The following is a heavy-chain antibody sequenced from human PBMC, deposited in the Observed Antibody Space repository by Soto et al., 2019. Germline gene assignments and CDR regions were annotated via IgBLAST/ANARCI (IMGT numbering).Heavy chain of an antibody. CDR1: VFRFDDYN. D-gene: IGHD3-3*01. CDR3: ARETLSFGSALDV. J-gene: IGHJ6*02. V-gene: IGHV3-43*01. Sequence: PWWSLRLSCSASVFRFDDYNMHWVRQAPGKGLEWVSLITWNGGNTYYADSVKGRFTISRDGTTQSVFLQMTSLKREDTGLYYCARETLSFGSALDVWGQGTTVTVSS. CDR2: ITWNGGNT.